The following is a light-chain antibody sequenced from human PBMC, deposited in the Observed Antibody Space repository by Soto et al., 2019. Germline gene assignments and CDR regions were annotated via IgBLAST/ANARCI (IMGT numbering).Light chain of an antibody. CDR1: SSDVGGYNY. CDR3: SSYTSSRNRL. V-gene: IGLV2-14*01. Sequence: QSVLTQPASVSGSPGQSITISCTGTSSDVGGYNYVSWYQQHPGKAPKLMIYDVSNRPSGVSDRFSGSKSGNTASLTISGLQAEDEADYYCSSYTSSRNRLFGTGTKVPS. J-gene: IGLJ1*01. CDR2: DVS.